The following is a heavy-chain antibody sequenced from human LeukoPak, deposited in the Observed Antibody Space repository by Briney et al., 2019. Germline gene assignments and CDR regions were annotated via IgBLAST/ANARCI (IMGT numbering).Heavy chain of an antibody. D-gene: IGHD3-22*01. CDR2: ISGSGGST. J-gene: IGHJ3*02. CDR3: ARAYFTMIYGYAFDI. Sequence: PGGSLRLSCAASGFTFSSYAMSWVRQAPGKGLEWASAISGSGGSTYYADSVKGRFTISRDNSKNTLYLQVNSLRAEDTAVYYCARAYFTMIYGYAFDIWGQGTMVTVSS. CDR1: GFTFSSYA. V-gene: IGHV3-23*01.